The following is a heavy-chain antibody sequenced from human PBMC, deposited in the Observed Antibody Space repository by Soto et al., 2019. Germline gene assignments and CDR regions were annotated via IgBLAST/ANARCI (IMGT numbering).Heavy chain of an antibody. CDR2: INPNSGGT. D-gene: IGHD3-10*01. V-gene: IGHV1-2*04. J-gene: IGHJ4*02. CDR3: ALGRYYYSSGSLDY. CDR1: GYSFTDYH. Sequence: ASVKVSCKASGYSFTDYHMYWVRQAPGQGLEWMGWINPNSGGTNYAQKFQGWVTMTRDTSINTGYMELSRLTSDDTAVYYCALGRYYYSSGSLDYWGQGTQVTVSS.